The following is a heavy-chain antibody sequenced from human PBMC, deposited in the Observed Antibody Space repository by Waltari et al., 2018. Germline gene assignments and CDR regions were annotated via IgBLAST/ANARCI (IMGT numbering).Heavy chain of an antibody. CDR2: ISGSGGST. CDR1: GFTFSSYA. V-gene: IGHV3-23*01. Sequence: EVQLLESGGGLVQPGGSLRLSCAASGFTFSSYAMSWVRQAPGKGLEWVSAISGSGGSTYYADSVKCRFTISRDNSKNTLYLQMNSLRAEDTAVYYCAKDLYSGSYYDPSGFDYWGQGTLVTVSS. CDR3: AKDLYSGSYYDPSGFDY. J-gene: IGHJ4*02. D-gene: IGHD1-26*01.